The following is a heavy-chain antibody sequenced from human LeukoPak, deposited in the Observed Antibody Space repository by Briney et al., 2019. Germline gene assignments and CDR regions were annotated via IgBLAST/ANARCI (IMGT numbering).Heavy chain of an antibody. Sequence: SETLSLTCTVSGGSISSSSYYWGWIRQPPGKGLEWIGSIYYSGSTYYNPSLKSRVTISVDTSKNQFSLKLSSVTAADTAVYYCASHTYFYDSSGPLGWGQGTLVTVSS. V-gene: IGHV4-39*01. J-gene: IGHJ4*02. D-gene: IGHD3-22*01. CDR2: IYYSGST. CDR3: ASHTYFYDSSGPLG. CDR1: GGSISSSSYY.